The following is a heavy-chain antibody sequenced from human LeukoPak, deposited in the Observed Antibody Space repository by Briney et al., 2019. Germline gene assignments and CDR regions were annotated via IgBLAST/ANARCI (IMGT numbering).Heavy chain of an antibody. CDR3: ARHRKDIGFDS. CDR2: IYPDDSDT. V-gene: IGHV5-51*01. D-gene: IGHD2-15*01. Sequence: GESLQISSKGSGYSFTSYWIGWVRPMRGKGLEWMAIIYPDDSDTRYSPSFQGQVTISADRSISTAYMQWSSLKASDSAMYYCARHRKDIGFDSWGQGTLVTVSS. J-gene: IGHJ4*02. CDR1: GYSFTSYW.